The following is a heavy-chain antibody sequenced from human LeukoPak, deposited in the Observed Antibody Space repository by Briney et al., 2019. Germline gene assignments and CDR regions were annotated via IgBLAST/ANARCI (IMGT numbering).Heavy chain of an antibody. CDR2: INHSGST. CDR1: GGSFSGYY. D-gene: IGHD3-22*01. V-gene: IGHV4-34*01. Sequence: TSETLSLTCAVYGGSFSGYYWSWIPQPPGKGLEWSGEINHSGSTNYNPSLKSRVTISVDTSKNQFSLKLSSVTAADTAVYYCARDDSSGYGIDYWGQGTLVTVSS. J-gene: IGHJ4*02. CDR3: ARDDSSGYGIDY.